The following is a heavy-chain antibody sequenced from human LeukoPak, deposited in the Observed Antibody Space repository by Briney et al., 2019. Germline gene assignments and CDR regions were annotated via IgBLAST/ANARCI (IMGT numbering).Heavy chain of an antibody. CDR2: ISSSGSTI. V-gene: IGHV3-11*04. J-gene: IGHJ4*02. D-gene: IGHD3-22*01. CDR3: ARSTNYDSSGYYHDY. Sequence: GGSLRLSCAASGFTFSDYYMSWIRQAPGKGLEWVSYISSSGSTIYYADSVKGRFTISRDNAENSLYLQMNSLRAEDTAVYYCARSTNYDSSGYYHDYRGQGTLVTVSS. CDR1: GFTFSDYY.